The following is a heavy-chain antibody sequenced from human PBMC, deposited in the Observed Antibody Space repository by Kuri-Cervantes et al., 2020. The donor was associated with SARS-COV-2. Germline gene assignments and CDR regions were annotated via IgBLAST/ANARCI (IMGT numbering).Heavy chain of an antibody. D-gene: IGHD2-8*01. CDR1: GFTFSTSA. CDR2: NTSSGGST. CDR3: GKDSVGVFDC. V-gene: IGHV3-23*01. Sequence: GGSLRLSCAVSGFTFSTSAMNWVRQAPGKGLEWVSSNTSSGGSTYFADSVKGRFTISRDNSRNTLYLQIRSLRTEDTAFYYCGKDSVGVFDCWGQGTLVTVSS. J-gene: IGHJ4*02.